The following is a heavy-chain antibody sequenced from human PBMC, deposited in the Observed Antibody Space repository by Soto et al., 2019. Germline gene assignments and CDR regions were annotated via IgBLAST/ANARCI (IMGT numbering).Heavy chain of an antibody. V-gene: IGHV5-51*01. CDR2: LYPGDCDT. Sequence: GESLKISCKGSGYTFTDYWIAWVRQLPGKGLEWMGILYPGDCDTRYSPAFQGHVTITVDKSTSTAYFKCNALKASDTAMYYCARHISNVRYYYYAIDVWGQGTRDSVS. CDR3: ARHISNVRYYYYAIDV. J-gene: IGHJ6*02. D-gene: IGHD4-4*01. CDR1: GYTFTDYW.